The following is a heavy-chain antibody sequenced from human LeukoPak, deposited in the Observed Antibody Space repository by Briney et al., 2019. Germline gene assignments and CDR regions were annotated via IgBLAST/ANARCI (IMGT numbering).Heavy chain of an antibody. CDR2: MSPNSGDT. J-gene: IGHJ4*02. CDR1: GYTFTSYD. V-gene: IGHV1-8*01. D-gene: IGHD3-3*01. CDR3: ARPRTYYDFWRGYPPFDY. Sequence: ASVKVSCKASGYTFTSYDFNWVRQATGQRPEWMGWMSPNSGDTGYAQKFQDRVTMTRNTSISTAYMELSSLRSDDTAVYYCARPRTYYDFWRGYPPFDYWGQGTLVTVSS.